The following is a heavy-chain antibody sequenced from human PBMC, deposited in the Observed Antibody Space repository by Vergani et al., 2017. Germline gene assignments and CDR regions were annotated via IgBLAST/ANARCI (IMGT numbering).Heavy chain of an antibody. CDR2: IIPIFGTA. D-gene: IGHD3-22*01. J-gene: IGHJ4*02. V-gene: IGHV1-69*01. Sequence: QVQLVQSGAEVKKPGSSVKVSCKASGGTFSSYAISWVRQAPGQGLEWMGGIIPIFGTANYAQKIQGRVTITADESTSTAYMALSSLRSEDTAVYYCARGIEYYYDSSGYVLVLWGQGTLVTVSS. CDR3: ARGIEYYYDSSGYVLVL. CDR1: GGTFSSYA.